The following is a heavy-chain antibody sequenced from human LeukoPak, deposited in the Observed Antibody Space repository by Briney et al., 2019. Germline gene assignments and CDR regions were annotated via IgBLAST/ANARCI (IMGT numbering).Heavy chain of an antibody. J-gene: IGHJ4*02. D-gene: IGHD6-13*01. Sequence: ASVKVSCKASGYTFTGYYMHWVRQAPGQGLEWMEWINPNSGGTNYAQKFQGRVTMTRDTSISTAYMELSRLRSDDTAVYYCARVLSIGSWYPGYWGQGTLVTVSS. CDR3: ARVLSIGSWYPGY. V-gene: IGHV1-2*02. CDR1: GYTFTGYY. CDR2: INPNSGGT.